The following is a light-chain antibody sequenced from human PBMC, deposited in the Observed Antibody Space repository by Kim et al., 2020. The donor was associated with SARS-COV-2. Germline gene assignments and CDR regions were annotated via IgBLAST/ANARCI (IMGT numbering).Light chain of an antibody. V-gene: IGLV3-21*04. CDR2: YDH. CDR1: NIGSKS. CDR3: QVWDTNSDHPV. Sequence: PGRTATFPCGGNNIGSKSVHWYQKKPGQAPVMVIYYDHERPSGIPERFSGSNSGNTATLTISRVEAGDEADYYCQVWDTNSDHPVFGGGTQLTVL. J-gene: IGLJ3*02.